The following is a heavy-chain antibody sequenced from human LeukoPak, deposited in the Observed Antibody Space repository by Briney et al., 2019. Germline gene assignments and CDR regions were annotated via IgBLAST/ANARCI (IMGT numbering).Heavy chain of an antibody. D-gene: IGHD7-27*01. V-gene: IGHV1-24*01. CDR2: FDPEDGET. CDR3: ATSAGDPIAFDY. Sequence: GASVKVSCKVSGYTLTELSMHWVRQAPGKGLEWMGGFDPEDGETIYAQKFQGRVTMTGDTSTDTAYMELSSLRSEDTAVYYCATSAGDPIAFDYWGQGTLVTVSS. CDR1: GYTLTELS. J-gene: IGHJ4*02.